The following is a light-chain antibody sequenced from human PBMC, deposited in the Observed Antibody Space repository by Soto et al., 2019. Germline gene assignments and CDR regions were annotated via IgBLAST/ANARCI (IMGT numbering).Light chain of an antibody. V-gene: IGKV1-39*01. J-gene: IGKJ1*01. Sequence: GDRVTITCRASQSIGTFLNWYQQKPGEAPNLLIHTSFTLYSGVPSRFSGTGSGTDFTLTISSLQPEDFATYFCQQAFSAEWTFGQGTKVDIK. CDR3: QQAFSAEWT. CDR2: TSF. CDR1: QSIGTF.